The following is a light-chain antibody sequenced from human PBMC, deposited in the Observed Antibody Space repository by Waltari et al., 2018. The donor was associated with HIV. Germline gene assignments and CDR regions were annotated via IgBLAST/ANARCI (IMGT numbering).Light chain of an antibody. Sequence: AVGMTQCLSTFSGSTGYIVPITCRASQGISSYLAWYQQKPGPSPKLLIYAASILQSGVPSRFSASGSGTNFTLTINCLQSEDLATYYCQQDYNFPRTFGQGTKVEL. J-gene: IGKJ1*01. CDR3: QQDYNFPRT. V-gene: IGKV1-8*01. CDR2: AAS. CDR1: QGISSY.